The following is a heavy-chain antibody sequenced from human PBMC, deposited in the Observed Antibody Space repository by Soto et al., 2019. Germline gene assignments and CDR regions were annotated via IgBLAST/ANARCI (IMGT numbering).Heavy chain of an antibody. D-gene: IGHD3-3*01. J-gene: IGHJ6*02. CDR2: IIPIFGTA. Sequence: QVQLVQSGAEVKKPGSSVKVSCKASGGTFSSYAISWVRQAPGQGLEWMGGIIPIFGTANYAQKFQGRVTITADESTSTAYMELSSLRSEATAVYYCATVGAFTILGVVRRLRDYYYGMDVWGQGPTVPVSS. V-gene: IGHV1-69*01. CDR1: GGTFSSYA. CDR3: ATVGAFTILGVVRRLRDYYYGMDV.